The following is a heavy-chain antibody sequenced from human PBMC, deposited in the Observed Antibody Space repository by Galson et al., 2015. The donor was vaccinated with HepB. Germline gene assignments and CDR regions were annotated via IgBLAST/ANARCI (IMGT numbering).Heavy chain of an antibody. J-gene: IGHJ4*02. CDR2: ILSHGGST. V-gene: IGHV3-64D*06. CDR3: VKDMRWSFHY. Sequence: SLRLSCAASGFIFSDYTMHWARQAPGKGLEYVSSILSHGGSTYYAESVKGRFTISRDNSKNTLSLQMSSLTTEDTAVYYCVKDMRWSFHYWGQGALVSVSS. D-gene: IGHD2-15*01. CDR1: GFIFSDYT.